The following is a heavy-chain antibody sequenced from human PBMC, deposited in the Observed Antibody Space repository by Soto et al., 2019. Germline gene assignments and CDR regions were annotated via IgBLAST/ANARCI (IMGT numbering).Heavy chain of an antibody. D-gene: IGHD5-12*01. V-gene: IGHV3-64D*06. CDR2: IRGNGDPP. CDR1: GFTFSSYA. CDR3: VKSRGGNNFDFFD. J-gene: IGHJ4*02. Sequence: EVQLVESGGGLVQLGGSLRLSCSASGFTFSSYAMHWVRQAPGKGLEYVSGIRGNGDPPFYADSVKGRFTISRDNSKNTLYLQMSSLGADDTAVYYCVKSRGGNNFDFFDWGQGALGTVSS.